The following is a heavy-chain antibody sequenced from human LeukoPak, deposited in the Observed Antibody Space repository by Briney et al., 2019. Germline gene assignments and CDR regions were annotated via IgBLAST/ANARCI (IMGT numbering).Heavy chain of an antibody. D-gene: IGHD2-15*01. CDR2: ISYDGSNK. V-gene: IGHV3-30*18. J-gene: IGHJ4*02. Sequence: GGSLRLSCAASGFTFSSYGMHWVRQAPGKGLEWVAVISYDGSNKYYADSVKGRFTISRDNSKNTLYLQMNSLRAEDTAVYYCAKDLLRHRYCSGGSCYALAYWGQGTLVTVSS. CDR1: GFTFSSYG. CDR3: AKDLLRHRYCSGGSCYALAY.